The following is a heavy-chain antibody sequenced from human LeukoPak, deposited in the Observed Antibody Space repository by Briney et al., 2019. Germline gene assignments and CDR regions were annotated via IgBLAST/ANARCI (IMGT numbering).Heavy chain of an antibody. J-gene: IGHJ4*02. Sequence: VASVKVSCQASGGTFSSYAISWVRPAPGQGLEGMGGIIPIFGTANYAQKFQGRVTITTDESTSTAYMELSSLRSEDTAVYYCARGDGTLYYFDYWGQGTLVTVSS. D-gene: IGHD1-1*01. CDR1: GGTFSSYA. CDR3: ARGDGTLYYFDY. V-gene: IGHV1-69*05. CDR2: IIPIFGTA.